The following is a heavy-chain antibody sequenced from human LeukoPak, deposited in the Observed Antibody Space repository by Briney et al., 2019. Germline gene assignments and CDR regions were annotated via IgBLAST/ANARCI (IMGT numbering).Heavy chain of an antibody. Sequence: GGSLRLSCVTSGFTFSTHGMHWVRQAPGKGLEWVAVIWFDGSNKYYADSVRGRFTISRDNSKDTFYLQMNSLRAEDTAVYYCARDLGTKVTPYYYYGMDVWGQGTTITVSS. J-gene: IGHJ6*02. CDR3: ARDLGTKVTPYYYYGMDV. CDR2: IWFDGSNK. V-gene: IGHV3-33*01. D-gene: IGHD2-21*02. CDR1: GFTFSTHG.